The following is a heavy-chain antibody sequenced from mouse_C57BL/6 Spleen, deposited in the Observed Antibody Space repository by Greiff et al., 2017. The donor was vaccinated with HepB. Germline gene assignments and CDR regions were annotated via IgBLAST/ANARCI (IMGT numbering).Heavy chain of an antibody. V-gene: IGHV5-6*01. D-gene: IGHD1-1*01. J-gene: IGHJ3*01. Sequence: EVKLVESGGDLVKPGGSLKLSCAASGFTFSSYGMSWVRPTPDKRLEWAATIIRGGSYTYYPDSVKGRFTISRDNAKKTLYLQMGSLKSEDTAMYYGARPITTVVAPFAYWGKVTLVTVSA. CDR3: ARPITTVVAPFAY. CDR1: GFTFSSYG. CDR2: IIRGGSYT.